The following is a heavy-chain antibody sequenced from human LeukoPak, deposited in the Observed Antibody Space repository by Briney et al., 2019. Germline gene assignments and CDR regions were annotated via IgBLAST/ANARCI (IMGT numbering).Heavy chain of an antibody. CDR3: ARGGNSVFGVVDY. CDR1: GGTFSSYA. V-gene: IGHV1-69*13. Sequence: SVKVSCKASGGTFSSYAISWVRQAPGQGLEWMGGIIPIFGTANYAQKFQGRVTITADESTSTAYMELSSLRSEDTAVYYCARGGNSVFGVVDYWGQGTLVTVSS. J-gene: IGHJ4*02. CDR2: IIPIFGTA. D-gene: IGHD3-3*01.